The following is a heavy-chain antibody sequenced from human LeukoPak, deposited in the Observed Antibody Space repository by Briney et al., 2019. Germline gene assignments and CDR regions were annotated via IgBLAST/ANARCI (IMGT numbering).Heavy chain of an antibody. CDR2: INHSGST. Sequence: SGTLSLTCAVYGGSFSGYYWSWIRQPPGKGLEWIGEINHSGSTNYNPSLKSRVTISVDTSKNQFSLKVSSMTAADTAVYYCARGRNRNCSGGSCYSIGYWGQGALVTVSS. V-gene: IGHV4-34*01. CDR3: ARGRNRNCSGGSCYSIGY. D-gene: IGHD2-15*01. CDR1: GGSFSGYY. J-gene: IGHJ4*02.